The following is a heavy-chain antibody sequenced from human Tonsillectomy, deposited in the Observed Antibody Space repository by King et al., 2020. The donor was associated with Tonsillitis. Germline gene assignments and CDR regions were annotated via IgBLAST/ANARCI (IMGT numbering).Heavy chain of an antibody. V-gene: IGHV4-30-4*01. CDR2: IYYSGSP. J-gene: IGHJ4*02. D-gene: IGHD3-10*01. Sequence: QLQESGPGLVKPSQTLSLTCTVSGGSISSGDYYWSWIRQPPGKGLAWIWYIYYSGSPYYNPSLKSRVTISVDTSTNQFSLKLSSVTAADTAVYYCRITMVRGRKIFDYLGQGTLVTVSS. CDR3: RITMVRGRKIFDY. CDR1: GGSISSGDYY.